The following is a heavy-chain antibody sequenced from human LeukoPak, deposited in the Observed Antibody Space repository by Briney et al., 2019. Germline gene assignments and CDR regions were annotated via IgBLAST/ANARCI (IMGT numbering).Heavy chain of an antibody. V-gene: IGHV4-30-2*01. Sequence: SQTLTLICAVSGGPISSGGYSWSWIRQPPGKGLEWIGYTYHSGSTYYNPSLKSRVTISVDRSKNQFSLKLSSVTAADTAVYYCASLAVVVPAAMIWGQGTLVTVSS. CDR1: GGPISSGGYS. CDR2: TYHSGST. J-gene: IGHJ4*02. CDR3: ASLAVVVPAAMI. D-gene: IGHD2-2*01.